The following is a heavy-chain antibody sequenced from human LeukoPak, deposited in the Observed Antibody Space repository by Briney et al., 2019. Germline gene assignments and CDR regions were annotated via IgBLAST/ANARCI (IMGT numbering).Heavy chain of an antibody. D-gene: IGHD3-16*01. CDR3: ATGGLDSWLFEGYFDY. CDR1: GFTASSNY. V-gene: IGHV3-66*01. CDR2: IYSGGST. Sequence: GGSLRLSCAASGFTASSNYMSWVRQAPGKGLEWVSVIYSGGSTYYADSVRGRFTISRGNSKNTLYLQMNSLRAEDTAVYYCATGGLDSWLFEGYFDYWGQGTLVTVSS. J-gene: IGHJ4*02.